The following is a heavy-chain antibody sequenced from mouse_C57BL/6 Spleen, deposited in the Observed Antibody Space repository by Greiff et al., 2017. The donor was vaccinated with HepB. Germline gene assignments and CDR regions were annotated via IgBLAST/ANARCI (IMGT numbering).Heavy chain of an antibody. CDR3: AREFAVDLFAY. D-gene: IGHD1-1*01. Sequence: QVQLKESGPELVKPGASVKISCKASGYAFSSSWMNWVKQRPGKGLEWIGRIYPGDGDTNYNGKFKGKATLTADKSSSTAYMQLSSLTSEDSAVYFCAREFAVDLFAYWGQGTLVTVSA. CDR2: IYPGDGDT. CDR1: GYAFSSSW. J-gene: IGHJ3*01. V-gene: IGHV1-82*01.